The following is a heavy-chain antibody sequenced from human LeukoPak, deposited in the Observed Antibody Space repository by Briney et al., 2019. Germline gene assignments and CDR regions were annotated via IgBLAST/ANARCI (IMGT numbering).Heavy chain of an antibody. CDR1: GFTFRSYG. J-gene: IGHJ3*02. V-gene: IGHV3-30*02. D-gene: IGHD1-7*01. CDR3: ARVQGITGTTGAFDI. CDR2: IRYDGSNK. Sequence: GGSLRLSCAASGFTFRSYGMHWVRQAPGKGLEWVAFIRYDGSNKYYADSVKGRFTISRDNSKNTLYLQMNSLRAEDTAVYYCARVQGITGTTGAFDIWGQGTMVTVSS.